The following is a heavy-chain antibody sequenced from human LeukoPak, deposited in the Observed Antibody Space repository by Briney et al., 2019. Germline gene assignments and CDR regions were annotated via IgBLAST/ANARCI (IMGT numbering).Heavy chain of an antibody. CDR2: INEDETQK. J-gene: IGHJ5*02. CDR1: GFTFNRSW. D-gene: IGHD3-3*01. CDR3: TASNRFLGRSDP. V-gene: IGHV3-7*01. Sequence: GGSLRLSCAASGFTFNRSWMTWVRQAPGKGLEWVANINEDETQKYYVDSVKGRFSISRDNAKTSVYLQMDSPRADDTAIYYCTASNRFLGRSDPWGQGTLDTVSS.